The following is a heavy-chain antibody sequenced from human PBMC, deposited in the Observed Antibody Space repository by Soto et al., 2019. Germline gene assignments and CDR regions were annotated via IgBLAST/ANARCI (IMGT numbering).Heavy chain of an antibody. D-gene: IGHD6-19*01. CDR3: ARGWQGSGWSYKGNWFDP. Sequence: PSETLSLTCTISGGSISSSSYYWGWIRQPPXKGLEWIGSIYYSGSTYYNPSLKSRVTISVDTSKNQFSLKLSSVTAADTAVYYCARGWQGSGWSYKGNWFDPWGQGALVTVSS. CDR1: GGSISSSSYY. J-gene: IGHJ5*02. V-gene: IGHV4-39*07. CDR2: IYYSGST.